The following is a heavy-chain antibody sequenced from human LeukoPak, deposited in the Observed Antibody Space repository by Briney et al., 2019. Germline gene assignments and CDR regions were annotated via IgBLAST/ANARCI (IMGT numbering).Heavy chain of an antibody. Sequence: SETLSLTCTVSGGSISSSSYYWGWIRQPPGKGLEWIGSLYYIGSTYYNPSLKSRVTISVDTSKNQFSLKLSPVTAADTAVYYCARHGLQTRRFDPWGQGTLVTVSS. CDR3: ARHGLQTRRFDP. J-gene: IGHJ5*02. CDR1: GGSISSSSYY. V-gene: IGHV4-39*01. CDR2: LYYIGST. D-gene: IGHD5-24*01.